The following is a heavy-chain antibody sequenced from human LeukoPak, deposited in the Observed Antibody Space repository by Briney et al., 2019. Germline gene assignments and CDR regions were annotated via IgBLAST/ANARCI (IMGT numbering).Heavy chain of an antibody. CDR1: GFTFSSYA. CDR3: ARGGRVVTRYYFDY. V-gene: IGHV3-23*01. D-gene: IGHD4-23*01. CDR2: ISGSGGGT. J-gene: IGHJ4*02. Sequence: PGGSLRLSCAASGFTFSSYAMSWVRQAPGKGLEWVSAISGSGGGTYYADSVKGRFTISRDNSKNTLYLQMNSLRAEDTAVYYCARGGRVVTRYYFDYWGQGTLVTVSS.